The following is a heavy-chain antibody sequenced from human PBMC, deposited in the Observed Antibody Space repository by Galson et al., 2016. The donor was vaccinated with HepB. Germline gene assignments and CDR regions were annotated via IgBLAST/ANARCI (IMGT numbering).Heavy chain of an antibody. CDR2: INGGGYNT. J-gene: IGHJ4*02. V-gene: IGHV3-23*01. CDR1: GLTFRNYA. CDR3: AKGSAMQDY. D-gene: IGHD5-18*01. Sequence: SLRLSCAASGLTFRNYAMSWVRQAPGKGLEWVSAINGGGYNTYYADSVKGRFTISRDNSKNTFYLPMSSLGVEDTAVYFCAKGSAMQDYWGLGTLVTVSS.